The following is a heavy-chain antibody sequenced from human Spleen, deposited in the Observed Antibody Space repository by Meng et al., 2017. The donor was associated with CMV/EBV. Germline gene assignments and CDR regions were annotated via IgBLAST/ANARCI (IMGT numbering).Heavy chain of an antibody. CDR2: IVPMFGTP. V-gene: IGHV1-69*05. Sequence: CKTSGASFSSYALSWVRQAPGQGLEWMGRIVPMFGTPIYAQQFQGRFSITTDESTTIAYMDLSGLKSEDTAVYFCTVIMGSHSNYASWGQGTLVTVSS. J-gene: IGHJ4*02. CDR1: GASFSSYA. CDR3: TVIMGSHSNYAS. D-gene: IGHD4-11*01.